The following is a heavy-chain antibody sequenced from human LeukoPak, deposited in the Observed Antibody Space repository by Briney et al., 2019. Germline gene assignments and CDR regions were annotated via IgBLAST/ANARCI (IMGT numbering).Heavy chain of an antibody. J-gene: IGHJ4*02. CDR3: ARASGGNAPDY. Sequence: HPGGSLRLSCAASGFTFSSYDMHWVRHATGKGLEWVSAIGTAGDTYYPGSVKGRFTISRENAKNSLYLQMNSLRAGDTAVYYCARASGGNAPDYWGQGTLVTVSS. D-gene: IGHD4-23*01. V-gene: IGHV3-13*01. CDR1: GFTFSSYD. CDR2: IGTAGDT.